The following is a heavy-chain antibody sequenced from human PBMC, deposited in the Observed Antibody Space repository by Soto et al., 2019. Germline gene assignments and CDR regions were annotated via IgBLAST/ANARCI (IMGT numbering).Heavy chain of an antibody. CDR2: IIPTIGTT. CDR3: ARDLGSGYDPGDY. J-gene: IGHJ4*02. Sequence: QVQLVQSGAEVKKPGSSVKVSCKASGDTFTIFAISWVRQAPGQGLEWMGGIIPTIGTTNYAQRFQGRITMTGDESTGTAYMELSSLKSEETAVYYCARDLGSGYDPGDYWGQGTLVTVSS. V-gene: IGHV1-69*12. D-gene: IGHD5-12*01. CDR1: GDTFTIFA.